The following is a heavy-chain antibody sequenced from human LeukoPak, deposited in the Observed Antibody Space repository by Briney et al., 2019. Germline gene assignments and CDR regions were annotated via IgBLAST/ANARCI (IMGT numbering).Heavy chain of an antibody. CDR2: MRQDGSAR. V-gene: IGHV3-7*01. D-gene: IGHD2-15*01. CDR3: ARDVVGSLDY. CDR1: GFSFSNYW. J-gene: IGHJ4*02. Sequence: GGSLRLSCAGSGFSFSNYWMAWVRQAPGKGPEWVANMRQDGSARHYADSVKGRFTISRDNAQNSVYLQMNSLRAEDTAVYYCARDVVGSLDYWGLGTLVTVSS.